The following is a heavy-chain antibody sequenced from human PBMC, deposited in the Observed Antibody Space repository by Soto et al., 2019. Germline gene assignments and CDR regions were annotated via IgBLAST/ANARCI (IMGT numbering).Heavy chain of an antibody. J-gene: IGHJ4*02. D-gene: IGHD3-9*01. CDR3: ARDSDDIFPSYYFDY. CDR1: GFTCSSYG. V-gene: IGHV3-33*01. Sequence: QVQLVESGGGVVQPGRSLRLSCAASGFTCSSYGMHWVRQAPGKGLEWVAVIWYDGSNKYYADSVKGRFTISRDNSKNTLYLQMNSLRAEDTAVYYCARDSDDIFPSYYFDYWGQGTLVTVS. CDR2: IWYDGSNK.